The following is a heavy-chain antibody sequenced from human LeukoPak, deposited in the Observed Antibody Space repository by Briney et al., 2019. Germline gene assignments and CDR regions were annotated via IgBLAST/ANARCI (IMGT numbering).Heavy chain of an antibody. J-gene: IGHJ4*02. Sequence: GGSLRLSCAASGFTFSRYAMHWVRQAPGKGLEWVAVISYDGSNKYYADSVKGRFTISRDNSKNTLYLQMNSLRAEDTAVYYCAKAAGSYYYDSSGYYHSKSGVDYWGQGTLVTVSS. CDR1: GFTFSRYA. CDR2: ISYDGSNK. D-gene: IGHD3-22*01. CDR3: AKAAGSYYYDSSGYYHSKSGVDY. V-gene: IGHV3-30-3*01.